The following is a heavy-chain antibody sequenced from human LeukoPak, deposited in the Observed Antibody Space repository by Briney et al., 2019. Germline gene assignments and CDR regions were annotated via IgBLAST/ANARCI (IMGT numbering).Heavy chain of an antibody. CDR1: GFTFSSYA. CDR2: ISGSGGST. Sequence: GGSLRLSCAASGFTFSSYAMSWVRQAPGKGLEWVSAISGSGGSTYYADSVKGRFTISRDNSKNTLYLQMNSLRAEDTAVYYCARHGFAAYSNNRDAFDIWGQGTMVTVSS. D-gene: IGHD4-4*01. CDR3: ARHGFAAYSNNRDAFDI. J-gene: IGHJ3*02. V-gene: IGHV3-23*01.